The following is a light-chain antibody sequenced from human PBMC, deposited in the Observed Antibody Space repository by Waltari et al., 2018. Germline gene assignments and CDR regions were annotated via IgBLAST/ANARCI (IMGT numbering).Light chain of an antibody. J-gene: IGKJ1*01. CDR1: QSIGSS. V-gene: IGKV3-15*01. CDR3: QQYNNWPPGT. Sequence: ETVVTQSPATLSMSPGERATLSCRTSQSIGSSLAWYQQRPGQAPRLSIYRASTRATGIPDRFSGSGSETEFTLTISSLQSEDIAVYYCQQYNNWPPGTFGQGTKVEI. CDR2: RAS.